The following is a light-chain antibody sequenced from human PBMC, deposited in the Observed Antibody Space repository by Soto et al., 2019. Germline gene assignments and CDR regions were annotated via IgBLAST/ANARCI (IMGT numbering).Light chain of an antibody. CDR1: QSISSW. CDR3: QQYNSYSQG. J-gene: IGKJ1*01. CDR2: KAS. V-gene: IGKV1-5*03. Sequence: DIQMTQSPSTLSASVGDRVTITCRASQSISSWLAWYQQKPGKAPKLLIYKASSLESGVPSRFSGSGSGTEFTLTISSLQPDDFATYYCQQYNSYSQGFGQGTKVDIK.